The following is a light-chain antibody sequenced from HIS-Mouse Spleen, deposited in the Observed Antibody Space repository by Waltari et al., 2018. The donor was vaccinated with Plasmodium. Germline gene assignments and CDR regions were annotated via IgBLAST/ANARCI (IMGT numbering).Light chain of an antibody. CDR2: AAS. CDR1: QGISSY. CDR3: QQLNSYPYT. Sequence: DIQLTQSPSFLSASVGDRVPITCRASQGISSYLAWYQQKPGKAPKLLIYAASTLQSGVPSRFSGSGSGTEFTLTISSLQPEDCATHYCQQLNSYPYTFGQGTKLEIK. V-gene: IGKV1-9*01. J-gene: IGKJ2*01.